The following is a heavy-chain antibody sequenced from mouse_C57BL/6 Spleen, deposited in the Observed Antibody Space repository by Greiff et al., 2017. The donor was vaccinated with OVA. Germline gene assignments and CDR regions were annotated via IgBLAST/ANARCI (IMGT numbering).Heavy chain of an antibody. Sequence: EVKLMESGGGLVKPGGSLKLSCAASGFTFSDYGMHWVRQAPEKGLEWVAYISSGSSNIYYADTVKGRFTISRDNDKNTLFLQMTSLRSEDTAMYYCARPLYDGYFDYWGQGTTLTVSS. J-gene: IGHJ2*01. CDR2: ISSGSSNI. CDR1: GFTFSDYG. V-gene: IGHV5-17*01. CDR3: ARPLYDGYFDY. D-gene: IGHD2-3*01.